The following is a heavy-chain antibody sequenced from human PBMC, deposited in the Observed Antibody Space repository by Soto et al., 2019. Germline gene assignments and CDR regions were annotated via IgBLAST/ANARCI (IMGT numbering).Heavy chain of an antibody. CDR3: ASTYYDFWSGYYYHMDV. Sequence: PSETLSLTCAVYGGSFSGYYWSWIRQPPGKGLEWIGEINHSGSTNYNPSLKSRVTISVDTSKSQFSLKLSSVTAADTAVYYCASTYYDFWSGYYYHMDVWGKGTTVTVSS. CDR1: GGSFSGYY. V-gene: IGHV4-34*01. D-gene: IGHD3-3*01. CDR2: INHSGST. J-gene: IGHJ6*03.